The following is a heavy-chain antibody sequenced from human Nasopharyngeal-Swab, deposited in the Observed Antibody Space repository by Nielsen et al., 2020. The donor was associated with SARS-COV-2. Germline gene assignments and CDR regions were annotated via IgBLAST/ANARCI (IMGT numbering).Heavy chain of an antibody. CDR3: ARDRMAEAGRVLSDY. D-gene: IGHD6-13*01. CDR1: GYTFTSYY. V-gene: IGHV1-46*01. CDR2: INPSGGST. J-gene: IGHJ4*02. Sequence: ASVKVSCKASGYTFTSYYIHWVRQAPGQGLEWMGIINPSGGSTSYAQKFQGRVTMTRDTSTSTVYMELSSLRAEDTAVYYCARDRMAEAGRVLSDYWGQGTLVTVSS.